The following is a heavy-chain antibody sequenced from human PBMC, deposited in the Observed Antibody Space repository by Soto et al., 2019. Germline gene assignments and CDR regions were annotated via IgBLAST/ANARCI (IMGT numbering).Heavy chain of an antibody. CDR1: GGSISSSSYY. J-gene: IGHJ5*02. Sequence: PSETLSLTCTVSGGSISSSSYYWGWIRQPPGKGLEWIGSIYYSGSTYYNPSLKSRVTISVDTSKNQFSLKLSSVTAADTAVYYCARHIYDILTGYYHAPSWFDPWGQGTLVTVSS. V-gene: IGHV4-39*01. CDR2: IYYSGST. CDR3: ARHIYDILTGYYHAPSWFDP. D-gene: IGHD3-9*01.